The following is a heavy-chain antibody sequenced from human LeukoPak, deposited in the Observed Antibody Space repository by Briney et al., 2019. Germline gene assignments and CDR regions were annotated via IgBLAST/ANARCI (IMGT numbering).Heavy chain of an antibody. D-gene: IGHD3-9*01. CDR1: GYTFTGYY. V-gene: IGHV1-2*02. CDR3: ARGEGRGILTGYIK. Sequence: ASVKVSCKASGYTFTGYYIHWVRQAPGQGLEWMGWINPNGGGADYAQKFQGRVTMTRDTSISTAYMDLSRLTSDDTAVYYCARGEGRGILTGYIKWGQGTLVTVSS. CDR2: INPNGGGA. J-gene: IGHJ1*01.